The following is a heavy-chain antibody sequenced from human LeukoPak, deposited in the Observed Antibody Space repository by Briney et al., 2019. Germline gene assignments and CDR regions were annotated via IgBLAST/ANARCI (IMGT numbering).Heavy chain of an antibody. Sequence: TSETLSLTCTVSGGSISSHYWSWIRQPPGKGLEWIGYIYYSGSTNYNPSLKSRVTISVDTSKNQFSLKLSSVTAADTAAYYCARESGDGYMDYWGQGTLVTVSS. CDR2: IYYSGST. J-gene: IGHJ4*02. D-gene: IGHD5-24*01. CDR3: ARESGDGYMDY. V-gene: IGHV4-59*11. CDR1: GGSISSHY.